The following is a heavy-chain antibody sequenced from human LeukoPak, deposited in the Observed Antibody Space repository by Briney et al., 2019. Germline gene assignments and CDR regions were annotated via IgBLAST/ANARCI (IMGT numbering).Heavy chain of an antibody. CDR2: IYTSGST. CDR3: ARGREFDP. V-gene: IGHV4-39*07. CDR1: GGSISSSSYY. Sequence: SETLSLTCTVSGGSISSSSYYWGWIRQPPGKGLEWIGRIYTSGSTNYNPSLKSRVTMSVDTSKNQFSLKLSSVTAADTAVYYCARGREFDPWGQGTLVTVSS. J-gene: IGHJ5*02.